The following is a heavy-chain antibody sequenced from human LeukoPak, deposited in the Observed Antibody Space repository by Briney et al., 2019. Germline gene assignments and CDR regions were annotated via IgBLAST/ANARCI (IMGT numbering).Heavy chain of an antibody. J-gene: IGHJ5*02. CDR1: GFTFSSYA. D-gene: IGHD2-2*01. CDR3: ARDYCSSTSCPKGGWFDP. V-gene: IGHV3-30*04. CDR2: ISYDGSNK. Sequence: GGSLRLSCAASGFTFSSYAMHWVRQAPGKGLEWVAVISYDGSNKCYADSVKGRFTISRDNSKDTLYLQMNSLRAEDTAVYYCARDYCSSTSCPKGGWFDPWGQGTLVTVSS.